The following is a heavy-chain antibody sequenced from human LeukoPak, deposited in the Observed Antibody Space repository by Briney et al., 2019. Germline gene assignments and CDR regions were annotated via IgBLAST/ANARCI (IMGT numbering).Heavy chain of an antibody. CDR1: GGTFSTYA. V-gene: IGHV1-69*11. CDR2: IVPILGTA. J-gene: IGHJ3*02. CDR3: ARGSDLLAAFDI. Sequence: ASVKVSCKASGGTFSTYAISWVRQAPGQGLEWVGRIVPILGTANYAQNFQGRVTITADESTSTAYMELSNLRSEDTAVYYCARGSDLLAAFDIWGPGTMVTVSS. D-gene: IGHD3-3*01.